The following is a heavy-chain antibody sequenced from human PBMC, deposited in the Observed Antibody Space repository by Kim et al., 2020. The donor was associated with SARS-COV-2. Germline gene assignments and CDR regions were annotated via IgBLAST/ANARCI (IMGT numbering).Heavy chain of an antibody. CDR1: GFALSNYC. CDR3: ARAFSHIESPLIVVYF. D-gene: IGHD3-22*01. CDR2: IRYDGSGK. Sequence: GGSLRLSCEASGFALSNYCMSWVRQTPGKGLEWVSSIRYDGSGKFYADSVKGRFTISRDNGQNSLFLHMDNLGAEDSAVYYCARAFSHIESPLIVVYF. J-gene: IGHJ1*01. V-gene: IGHV3-7*01.